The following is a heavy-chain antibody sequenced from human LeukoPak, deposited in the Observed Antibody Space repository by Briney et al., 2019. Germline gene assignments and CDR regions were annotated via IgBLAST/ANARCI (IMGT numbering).Heavy chain of an antibody. CDR2: ISYDGSNK. D-gene: IGHD4-17*01. V-gene: IGHV3-30*04. CDR1: GFTFSSYA. Sequence: GRSLRLSCAASGFTFSSYAMHWVRQAPGKGLEWVAVISYDGSNKYYADSVKGRFTISRDNPKNTLYLQMNSLRAEDTAVYYCARALTTVTYFDYWGQGTLVTVSS. J-gene: IGHJ4*02. CDR3: ARALTTVTYFDY.